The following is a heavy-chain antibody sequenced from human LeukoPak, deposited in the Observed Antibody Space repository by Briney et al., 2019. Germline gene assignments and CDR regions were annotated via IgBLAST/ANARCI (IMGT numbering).Heavy chain of an antibody. CDR1: GFTFSSYG. CDR3: AKDLGQLAGHYYYYMDV. V-gene: IGHV3-30*02. Sequence: GGSLRLSCAASGFTFSSYGMHWVRQAPGKGLEWVAVIWYGGSNKYYADSVKGRFTISRDNSKNTLYLQMNSLRAEDTAVYYCAKDLGQLAGHYYYYMDVWGKGTTVTVSS. J-gene: IGHJ6*03. D-gene: IGHD6-6*01. CDR2: IWYGGSNK.